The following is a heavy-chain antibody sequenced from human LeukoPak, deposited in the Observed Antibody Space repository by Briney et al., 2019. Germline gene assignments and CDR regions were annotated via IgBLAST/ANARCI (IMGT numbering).Heavy chain of an antibody. CDR2: IRSDSSIT. CDR1: GFMFRSDP. Sequence: PGGSLRLSCAASGFMFRSDPMNWVRQAPGKGLEWLSNIRSDSSITTYADSVRGRFTVSRDNGRNALYLQMNSLRDEDTAVYYCVRDTNWGFDQWGQGTLVTVSS. V-gene: IGHV3-48*02. CDR3: VRDTNWGFDQ. J-gene: IGHJ4*02. D-gene: IGHD7-27*01.